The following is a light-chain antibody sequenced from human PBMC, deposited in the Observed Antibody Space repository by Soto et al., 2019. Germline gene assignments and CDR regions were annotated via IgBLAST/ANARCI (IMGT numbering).Light chain of an antibody. J-gene: IGKJ5*01. V-gene: IGKV1-12*02. CDR2: DAS. CDR3: PQGKSLPST. CDR1: QDISSW. Sequence: DLQMTQSPSSVSASIGDRVTITCRARQDISSWVAWYQQKTGKVHKLLIYDASTLQSGVPSRFSGDASGTDFFLTISSLPPEAFVTYCCPQGKSLPSTVGQGPRLDIK.